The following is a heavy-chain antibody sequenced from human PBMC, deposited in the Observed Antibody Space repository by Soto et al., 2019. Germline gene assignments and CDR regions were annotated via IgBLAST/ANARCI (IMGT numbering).Heavy chain of an antibody. CDR1: GVSISSGDYY. Sequence: SGTLSLTCTVSGVSISSGDYYWSWLRQPPGKGMEWIGYIYYSGSTYYNPSLKSRVTISVDTSKNQFSLKLSSVTAADTAVYYCAREQDNDDSSDYYSSRFDPWGQGTLVTVS. J-gene: IGHJ5*02. D-gene: IGHD3-22*01. CDR3: AREQDNDDSSDYYSSRFDP. CDR2: IYYSGST. V-gene: IGHV4-30-4*01.